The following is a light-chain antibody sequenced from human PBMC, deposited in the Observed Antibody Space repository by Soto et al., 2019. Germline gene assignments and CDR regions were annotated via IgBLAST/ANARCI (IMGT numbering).Light chain of an antibody. Sequence: DIQMTQSPSSLSASLGDRVTMGCQASQNINNYLNWYQQEPGRAPKLLIYDASNLEAGVPSRFRGSGSGTDFTFTISRLQPEDIATYYCQQYENLPTFGQGTRLEIK. CDR3: QQYENLPT. CDR1: QNINNY. V-gene: IGKV1-33*01. CDR2: DAS. J-gene: IGKJ5*01.